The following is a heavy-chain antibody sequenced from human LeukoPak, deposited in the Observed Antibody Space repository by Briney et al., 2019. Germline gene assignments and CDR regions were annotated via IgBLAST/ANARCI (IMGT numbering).Heavy chain of an antibody. CDR2: IYYSGST. Sequence: PSETLPLTCTVSGGSISSSSYYWGWIRQPPGKGLEWIGSIYYSGSTYYNPSLKSRVTISVDTSKNQFSLKLSSVTAADTAVYYCARHPPVNWFDPWGQGTLVTVSS. V-gene: IGHV4-39*01. CDR1: GGSISSSSYY. CDR3: ARHPPVNWFDP. J-gene: IGHJ5*02.